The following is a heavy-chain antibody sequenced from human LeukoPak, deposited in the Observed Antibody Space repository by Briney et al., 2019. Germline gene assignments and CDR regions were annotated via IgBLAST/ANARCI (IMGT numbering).Heavy chain of an antibody. CDR2: IYYSGST. V-gene: IGHV4-39*01. J-gene: IGHJ2*01. CDR3: AIVDIVVVPAAIGDWYFDL. Sequence: SETLSLTCTVSGGSISSSSYYWGWIRQPPGKGLEWIGSIYYSGSTYYNPSLKSRVTISVDTSKNQFSLKLSSVTAADTAVYYCAIVDIVVVPAAIGDWYFDLWGRGTLVTVSS. CDR1: GGSISSSSYY. D-gene: IGHD2-2*02.